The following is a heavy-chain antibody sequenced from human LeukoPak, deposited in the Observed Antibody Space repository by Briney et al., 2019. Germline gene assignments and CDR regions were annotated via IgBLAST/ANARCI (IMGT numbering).Heavy chain of an antibody. V-gene: IGHV4-34*01. Sequence: SETLSLTCAVYGGSFSGYYWSWIRQPPGKGLEWIGEINHSGSTNYNPSLKSRVTISVDTSKNQFALMPSSVPDTGRAVYNCAIGSDLRRITMIDGFFDIWGQGTRVTVSS. CDR1: GGSFSGYY. D-gene: IGHD3-22*01. J-gene: IGHJ3*02. CDR3: AIGSDLRRITMIDGFFDI. CDR2: INHSGST.